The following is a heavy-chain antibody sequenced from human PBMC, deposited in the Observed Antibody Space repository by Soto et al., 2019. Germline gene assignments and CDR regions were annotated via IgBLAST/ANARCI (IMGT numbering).Heavy chain of an antibody. CDR2: ISAYNGNT. CDR1: GYTFTSYG. V-gene: IGHV1-18*01. D-gene: IGHD3-10*01. J-gene: IGHJ4*02. Sequence: ASVKVSCQASGYTFTSYGISWVRQAPGQGLEWMGWISAYNGNTNYAQKLQGRVTMTTDTSTSTAYMELRSLRSDDTAVYYCATRPNSGDFDYWGQGTLVTVSS. CDR3: ATRPNSGDFDY.